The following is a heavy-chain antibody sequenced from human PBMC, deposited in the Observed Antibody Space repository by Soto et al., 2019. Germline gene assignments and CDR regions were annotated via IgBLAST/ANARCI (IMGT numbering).Heavy chain of an antibody. CDR1: GYTFTNYG. J-gene: IGHJ2*01. D-gene: IGHD2-2*01. Sequence: GASVKVSCKASGYTFTNYGINWVRQAPGQGLEWMGWISAYHDKTDYAQNLQGRVTMTIDISTSTAYMEMRSLRSDDTAVYYCARVVIVVPAAPQGWYFDLWG. CDR3: ARVVIVVPAAPQGWYFDL. V-gene: IGHV1-18*01. CDR2: ISAYHDKT.